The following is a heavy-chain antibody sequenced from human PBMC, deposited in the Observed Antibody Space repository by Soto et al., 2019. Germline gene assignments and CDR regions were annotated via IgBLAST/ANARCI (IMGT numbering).Heavy chain of an antibody. V-gene: IGHV4-31*03. CDR1: GGSISNGYYY. D-gene: IGHD2-15*01. Sequence: SETLSLTCTVSGGSISNGYYYWSWVRQNPGNGLEWIGHIYHSGRTYYNPSLKSRVSISIDTSKNQFSLHLSSVTAADTAVYYCARWVEVSLDYFDSWGQGNPVTVSS. CDR3: ARWVEVSLDYFDS. CDR2: IYHSGRT. J-gene: IGHJ4*02.